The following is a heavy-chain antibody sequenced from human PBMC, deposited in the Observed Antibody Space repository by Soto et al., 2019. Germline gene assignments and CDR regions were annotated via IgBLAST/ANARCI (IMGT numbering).Heavy chain of an antibody. CDR3: ARTPSYGDYEVSDYYYGMDV. J-gene: IGHJ6*02. V-gene: IGHV1-69*13. CDR2: IIPIFGTA. Sequence: GASVKVSCKASGGTFSSYAISWVRQAPGQGLEWMGGIIPIFGTANYAQKFQGRVTITADESTSTAYMELSSLRSEDTAVYYCARTPSYGDYEVSDYYYGMDVWGQGTTVTVSS. CDR1: GGTFSSYA. D-gene: IGHD4-17*01.